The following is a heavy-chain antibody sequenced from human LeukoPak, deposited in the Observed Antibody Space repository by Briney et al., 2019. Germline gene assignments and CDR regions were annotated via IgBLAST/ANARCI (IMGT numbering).Heavy chain of an antibody. CDR1: GFTFSSYA. Sequence: GGSLRLSCAASGFTFSSYAMSWVRQVPGKGLEWVSAISGSGGSTYYADSVKGWFTISRDNSKNTLYLQMNSLRAEDTAVYYCAKDRGFGVVIIIDPWGQGTLVTVSS. V-gene: IGHV3-23*01. CDR3: AKDRGFGVVIIIDP. D-gene: IGHD3-3*01. CDR2: ISGSGGST. J-gene: IGHJ5*02.